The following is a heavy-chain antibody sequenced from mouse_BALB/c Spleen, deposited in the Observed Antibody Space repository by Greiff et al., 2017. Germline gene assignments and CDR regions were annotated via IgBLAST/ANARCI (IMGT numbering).Heavy chain of an antibody. J-gene: IGHJ1*01. CDR1: GFSLSSYG. CDR3: AREIYDDYDGGYFDV. CDR2: IWAGGST. Sequence: QVQLQQSGPGLVAPSQCLSISCTASGFSLSSYGVHWVRQPPGKGLEWMGAIWAGGSTNYYSALMSRLSISKDNSKSQIFLKMNSLQTDDTAMYYCAREIYDDYDGGYFDVWGEGTTVTVSS. V-gene: IGHV2-9*02. D-gene: IGHD2-4*01.